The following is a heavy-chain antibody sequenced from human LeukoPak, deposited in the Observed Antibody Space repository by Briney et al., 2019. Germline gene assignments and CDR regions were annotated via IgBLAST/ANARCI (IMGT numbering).Heavy chain of an antibody. V-gene: IGHV4-30-4*08. D-gene: IGHD2-2*02. J-gene: IGHJ4*02. CDR3: ARDEPAAIGY. CDR2: IYYSGST. Sequence: SQTLSLTCTVSGGPISSGDYYWSWIRQPPGKGLEWIGYIYYSGSTYYNPSLKSRVTISVDTSKNQFSLKLRSVTAADTAVYYCARDEPAAIGYWGQGTLVTVSS. CDR1: GGPISSGDYY.